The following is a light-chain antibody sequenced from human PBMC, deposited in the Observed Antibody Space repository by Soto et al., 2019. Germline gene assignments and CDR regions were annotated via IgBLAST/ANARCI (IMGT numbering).Light chain of an antibody. V-gene: IGKV3-11*01. CDR1: QSVSSY. CDR2: DAS. J-gene: IGKJ1*01. Sequence: EIVLTQSPATLSLSPGERATLSCRASQSVSSYLAWYQQKPGQAPNLLIYDASNRATDIPARFSGSGSGTDFTLTISSLEPEDFAVYYCQQRSNWPVTFGQGTKVEIK. CDR3: QQRSNWPVT.